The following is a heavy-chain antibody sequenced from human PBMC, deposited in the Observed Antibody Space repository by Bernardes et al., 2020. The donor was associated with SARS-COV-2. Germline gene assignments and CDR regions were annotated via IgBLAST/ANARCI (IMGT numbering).Heavy chain of an antibody. CDR2: IYYSGST. CDR1: GGSIRSNSYY. V-gene: IGHV4-39*01. D-gene: IGHD3-3*01. CDR3: ARQRLLEWLSSHAFDI. J-gene: IGHJ3*02. Sequence: SESLSLTCTVSGGSIRSNSYYWGWIPQPQGKGLEWIGSIYYSGSTYYNPSLKSRVTISVDTSKNQFSLKLSSVTAADTAVYYCARQRLLEWLSSHAFDIWGQGTMVTVSS.